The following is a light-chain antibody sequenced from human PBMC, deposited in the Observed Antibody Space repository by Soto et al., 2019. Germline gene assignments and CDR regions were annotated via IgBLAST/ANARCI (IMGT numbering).Light chain of an antibody. CDR3: QLYDNLLLT. CDR1: HDISNH. V-gene: IGKV1-33*01. CDR2: VAS. J-gene: IGKJ4*01. Sequence: DIQMTQSPSTLSASLGDSVTITCQASHDISNHLNWYQQKPGKAPKLLIYVASNLDTGVPSRFSGSGSGTEFTFTINSLQPEDVATYYCQLYDNLLLTFAGGTKVDIK.